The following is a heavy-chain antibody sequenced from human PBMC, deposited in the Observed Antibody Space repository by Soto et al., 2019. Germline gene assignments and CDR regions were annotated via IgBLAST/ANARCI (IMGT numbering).Heavy chain of an antibody. CDR3: AKDIRSSTSWKNDYYYGMDG. CDR1: GFTFDDYA. J-gene: IGHJ6*02. D-gene: IGHD2-2*01. Sequence: GGSLRLSCAASGFTFDDYAMHWVRQAPGKGLEWVSLISWDGGSTYYADSVKGRFAISRDNSKNSLYLQMNSLRAEDTALYYCAKDIRSSTSWKNDYYYGMDGWGQGTTVTVSS. CDR2: ISWDGGST. V-gene: IGHV3-43D*04.